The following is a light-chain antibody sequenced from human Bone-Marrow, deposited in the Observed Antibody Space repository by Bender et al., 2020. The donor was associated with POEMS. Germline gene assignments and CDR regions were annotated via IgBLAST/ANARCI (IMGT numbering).Light chain of an antibody. V-gene: IGLV2-11*01. CDR2: DVT. J-gene: IGLJ3*02. Sequence: QSALTQPRSVSGSPGQSVTISCTGTSSAVGSYNYVSWYQPHPTKVPRLIIYDVTKRPSGVPDRFSGSKSGNTASLTIAGLQAGEEADYYGCSCAGSDALAFGGGTGLAV. CDR1: SSAVGSYNY. CDR3: CSCAGSDALA.